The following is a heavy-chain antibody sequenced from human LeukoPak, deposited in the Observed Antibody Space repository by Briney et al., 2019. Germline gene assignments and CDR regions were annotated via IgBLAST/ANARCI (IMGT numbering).Heavy chain of an antibody. D-gene: IGHD2-2*01. V-gene: IGHV5-51*01. CDR3: ARRDCSSTSCSFDY. CDR1: GYSFTSYW. J-gene: IGHJ4*02. CDR2: IYPGDSDT. Sequence: KLGESLEISCKGSGYSFTSYWIGWVRQMPGKGLEWMGIIYPGDSDTRYSPSFQGQVTISADKSISTAYLQWSSLKASDTAMYYCARRDCSSTSCSFDYWGQGTLVTVSS.